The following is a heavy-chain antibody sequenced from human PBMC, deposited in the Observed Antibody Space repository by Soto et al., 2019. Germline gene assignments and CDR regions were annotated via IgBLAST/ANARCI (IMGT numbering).Heavy chain of an antibody. D-gene: IGHD2-15*01. V-gene: IGHV3-30*18. CDR3: ANERIARVVVAPYDY. CDR1: GFTFSSYG. Sequence: QVQLVESGGGVVQPGRSLRLSCAASGFTFSSYGMHWVRQAPGKGLEWVAVISYDGSNKYYADSVKGRFTISRDNSKNTLYLQMNSLRAEDTAVYYCANERIARVVVAPYDYWGQGTLVTVSS. J-gene: IGHJ4*02. CDR2: ISYDGSNK.